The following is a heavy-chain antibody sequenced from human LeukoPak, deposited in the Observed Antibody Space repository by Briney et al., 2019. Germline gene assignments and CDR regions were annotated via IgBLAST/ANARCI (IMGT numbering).Heavy chain of an antibody. V-gene: IGHV4-38-2*02. J-gene: IGHJ4*02. Sequence: SETLSLTCTVSGYSISSGYYWGWIRQPPGKGLEWIGSIYHSGSTYYNPSLKSRVTISVDTFKNQFSLKLSSVTAADTAVYYCARAIITIFGVVIGTPEFVHWGQGTLVTVSS. CDR2: IYHSGST. CDR3: ARAIITIFGVVIGTPEFVH. CDR1: GYSISSGYY. D-gene: IGHD3-3*01.